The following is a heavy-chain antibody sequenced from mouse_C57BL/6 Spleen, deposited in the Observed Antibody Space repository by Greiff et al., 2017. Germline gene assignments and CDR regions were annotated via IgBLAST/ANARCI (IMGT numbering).Heavy chain of an antibody. D-gene: IGHD3-2*02. CDR2: INPSTGGT. J-gene: IGHJ3*01. CDR3: ARYSSGHEWFAY. CDR1: GYSFTGYY. V-gene: IGHV1-42*01. Sequence: EVQLQQSGPELVKPGASVKISCTASGYSFTGYYMNWVKQSPEKSLEWIGEINPSTGGTTYNQKFKAKATLTVDKSSSTAYMQLKSLTSEDSAVYYCARYSSGHEWFAYWGQGTLVTVSA.